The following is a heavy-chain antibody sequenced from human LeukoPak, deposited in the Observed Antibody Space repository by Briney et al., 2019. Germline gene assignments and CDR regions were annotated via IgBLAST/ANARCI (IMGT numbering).Heavy chain of an antibody. V-gene: IGHV3-53*01. J-gene: IGHJ6*02. CDR1: GFTVSSNY. CDR2: IYSGGST. CDR3: AGSHRGYCSGGSCYREAWSNYYYYGMDV. D-gene: IGHD2-15*01. Sequence: PGGSLRLSCAASGFTVSSNYMSWVRQAPGKGLEWVSVIYSGGSTYYADSVKGRFTISRDNSKNTLYLQMNSLRAEDTAVYYCAGSHRGYCSGGSCYREAWSNYYYYGMDVWGQGTTVTVSS.